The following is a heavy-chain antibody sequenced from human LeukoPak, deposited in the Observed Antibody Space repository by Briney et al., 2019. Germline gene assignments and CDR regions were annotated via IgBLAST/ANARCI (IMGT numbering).Heavy chain of an antibody. CDR2: IYPGDSDT. Sequence: GESLKISCKGSGYSFTSYWIGWVRQMPGKGLEWMGIIYPGDSDTRYSPSFQGQVTISADKSISTAYLQWSSLKASDTAMYYCARPSTSDFWSGYWSFDAFDIWGQGTMVTVSS. J-gene: IGHJ3*02. CDR3: ARPSTSDFWSGYWSFDAFDI. V-gene: IGHV5-51*01. D-gene: IGHD3-3*01. CDR1: GYSFTSYW.